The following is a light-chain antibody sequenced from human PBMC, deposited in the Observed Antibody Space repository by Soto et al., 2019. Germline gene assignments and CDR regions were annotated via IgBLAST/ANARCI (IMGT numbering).Light chain of an antibody. Sequence: EIVMTQSPDTLSVSPGESATLSCRARQSISNNLAWYQQKPGQDPRLLIYGASTRTTGIPARFSGSGSGTEFTLTISSLQSEDFAVYYCQQYNNWPYTFAQGTKLEI. CDR3: QQYNNWPYT. V-gene: IGKV3-15*01. CDR1: QSISNN. J-gene: IGKJ2*01. CDR2: GAS.